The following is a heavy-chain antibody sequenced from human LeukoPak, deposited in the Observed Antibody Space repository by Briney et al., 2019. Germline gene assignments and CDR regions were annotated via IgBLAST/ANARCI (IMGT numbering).Heavy chain of an antibody. CDR1: GASFSTNY. Sequence: SETLSLTCSVSGASFSTNYWSWLRQPPGRGLEWIGYVFDSGSTNYNPSLKSRVTISVDTSTKQFSLRLSSVTAADTAVYYCARLYQQSKWKYYYYYMDVWGKGTAVTVSS. CDR3: ARLYQQSKWKYYYYYMDV. D-gene: IGHD1-1*01. CDR2: VFDSGST. J-gene: IGHJ6*03. V-gene: IGHV4-59*01.